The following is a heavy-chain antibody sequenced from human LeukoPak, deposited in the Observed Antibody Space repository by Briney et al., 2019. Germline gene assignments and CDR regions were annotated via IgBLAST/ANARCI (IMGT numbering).Heavy chain of an antibody. Sequence: GGSLRHSCAASGFTFSSYWMNWARQAPGKGLEWVASINHNGNVNYYVDSVKGRFTISRDNAKNSLYLQMSNLRAEDTAVYFCARGGGLDVWGQGATVTVSS. CDR1: GFTFSSYW. CDR2: INHNGNVN. V-gene: IGHV3-7*03. D-gene: IGHD3-16*01. CDR3: ARGGGLDV. J-gene: IGHJ6*02.